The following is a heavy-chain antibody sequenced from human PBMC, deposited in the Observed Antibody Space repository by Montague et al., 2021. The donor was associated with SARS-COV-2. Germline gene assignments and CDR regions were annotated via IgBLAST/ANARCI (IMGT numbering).Heavy chain of an antibody. CDR1: GGSVSSGGYY. CDR2: IYYSGST. J-gene: IGHJ4*02. CDR3: ARVSLAAADMRSDY. Sequence: SETLSLTCTVSGGSVSSGGYYWSWICQPPGKGLEWIGYIYYSGSTNYNPSLKSRVTISLDTSKNQFSLKLTSVTAADTAVYYCARVSLAAADMRSDYWGQGTLVTVSS. V-gene: IGHV4-61*08. D-gene: IGHD6-13*01.